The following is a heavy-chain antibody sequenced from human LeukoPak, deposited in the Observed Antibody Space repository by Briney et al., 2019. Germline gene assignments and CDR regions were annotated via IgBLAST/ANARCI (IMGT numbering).Heavy chain of an antibody. CDR3: ARGTGSLDY. J-gene: IGHJ4*02. CDR2: TYSRSKWFN. CDR1: GDSVSSKSAS. D-gene: IGHD1-26*01. V-gene: IGHV6-1*01. Sequence: SQTLSLTCAISGDSVSSKSASWNWIRQSPSRGLEWLGRTYSRSKWFNDYAVSVKSRISINPDTSKDQFSLHLTSVTPDDTAVYFCARGTGSLDYWGQGTLVTVSS.